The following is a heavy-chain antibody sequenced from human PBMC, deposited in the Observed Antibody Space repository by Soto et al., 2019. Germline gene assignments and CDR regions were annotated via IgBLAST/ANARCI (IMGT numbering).Heavy chain of an antibody. Sequence: QVQLQQWGAGLLKPSETLSLTCVVYGGSFSGYYWSWIRQPPGRGLEWIGEINHSGSTNYNPSLKSRVTISADTSKNQFSMKLSSVTAADTAVYYCARGFRFCSGGSCYSGWFDPWGQGTLVTVSS. CDR2: INHSGST. J-gene: IGHJ5*02. CDR1: GGSFSGYY. CDR3: ARGFRFCSGGSCYSGWFDP. D-gene: IGHD2-15*01. V-gene: IGHV4-34*01.